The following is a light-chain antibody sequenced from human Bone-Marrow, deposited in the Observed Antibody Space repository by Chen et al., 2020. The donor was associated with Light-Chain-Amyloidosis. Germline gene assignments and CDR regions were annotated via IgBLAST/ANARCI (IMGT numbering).Light chain of an antibody. J-gene: IGLJ3*02. CDR1: SDINVVSYR. V-gene: IGLV5-45*02. Sequence: QAVLTQPSSLSASPGASASLTCTIRSDINVVSYRIYWYQQKPGSPPQYLLRFKSDSEDQRGSGVPSRFSGSRDVSANAGILLISGLQSEDEADYYCMIWHSTAWVFGGGTKLTVL. CDR3: MIWHSTAWV. CDR2: FKSDSED.